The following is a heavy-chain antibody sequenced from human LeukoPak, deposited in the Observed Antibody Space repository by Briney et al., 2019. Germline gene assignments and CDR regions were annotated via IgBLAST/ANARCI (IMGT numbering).Heavy chain of an antibody. V-gene: IGHV4-39*02. D-gene: IGHD3-16*01. Sequence: SETLSLTCTVSSGSISSTDYFWGWVRQSPGKGLEWIGSVFYSGGTYYSPSLKSRVTLSIDTSKNHFSLKLSSVTAADTAVYFCARDPLGEYWGQGTLVTVSS. CDR3: ARDPLGEY. CDR2: VFYSGGT. J-gene: IGHJ4*02. CDR1: SGSISSTDYF.